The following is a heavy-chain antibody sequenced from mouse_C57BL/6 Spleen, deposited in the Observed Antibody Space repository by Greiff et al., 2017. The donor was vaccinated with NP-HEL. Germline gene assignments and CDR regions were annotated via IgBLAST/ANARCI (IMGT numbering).Heavy chain of an antibody. J-gene: IGHJ1*03. CDR2: INPSNGGT. Sequence: QVQLQQPGTELVKPGASVKLSYKASGYTFTSYWMHWVKQRPGQGLEWIGNINPSNGGTNYNEKFKSKATLTVDKSSSTAYMQLSSLTSEDSAVYYCARPAFTTVVARYWYFDVWGTGTTVTVSS. V-gene: IGHV1-53*01. D-gene: IGHD1-1*01. CDR3: ARPAFTTVVARYWYFDV. CDR1: GYTFTSYW.